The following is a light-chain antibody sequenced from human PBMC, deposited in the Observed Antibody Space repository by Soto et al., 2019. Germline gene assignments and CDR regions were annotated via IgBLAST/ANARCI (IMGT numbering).Light chain of an antibody. V-gene: IGLV2-11*01. J-gene: IGLJ1*01. CDR3: CSYAGSPRYV. Sequence: QSALTQPRSVSGSPGQSVTISCTGTSSDVGGYNYVSWYQQHPGKAPKVMIYDVSERPSGVPDRFSGSKSGNTASLTISGLQDEDEADYYCCSYAGSPRYVLGNGTKLTVL. CDR1: SSDVGGYNY. CDR2: DVS.